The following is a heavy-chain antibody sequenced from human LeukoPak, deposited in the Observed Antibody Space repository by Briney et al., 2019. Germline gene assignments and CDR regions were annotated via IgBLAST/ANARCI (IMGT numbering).Heavy chain of an antibody. CDR1: GGSFSSGDYH. V-gene: IGHV4-31*03. Sequence: PSETLSLTCTVSGGSFSSGDYHWSWIRQHPGKGLEWIGYIYDGGSSYYKPSLKSRVTISVDASNNQFSLKLSSVTAADTAVYYCAFYFAGAGGRGTWGQGTLVTVSS. J-gene: IGHJ4*02. D-gene: IGHD2/OR15-2a*01. CDR3: AFYFAGAGGRGT. CDR2: IYDGGSS.